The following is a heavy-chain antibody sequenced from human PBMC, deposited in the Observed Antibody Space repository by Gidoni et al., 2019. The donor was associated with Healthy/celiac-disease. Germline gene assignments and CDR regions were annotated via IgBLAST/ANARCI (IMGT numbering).Heavy chain of an antibody. D-gene: IGHD6-13*01. V-gene: IGHV4-59*01. CDR1: GGSISSSY. J-gene: IGHJ5*02. CDR2: IYYSGST. Sequence: QVQLQDSGPGLVKPSETLSLTCTASGGSISSSYWSWIRQPPGKGLEWIGYIYYSGSTNYNPSLKSRVTISVDTSKNQFSLKLSAVTAADTAVYYCARDSRGGASDPWGQGTLVTVSS. CDR3: ARDSRGGASDP.